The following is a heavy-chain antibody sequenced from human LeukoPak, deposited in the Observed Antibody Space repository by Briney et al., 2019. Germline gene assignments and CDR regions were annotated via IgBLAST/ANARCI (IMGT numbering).Heavy chain of an antibody. D-gene: IGHD4-17*01. V-gene: IGHV1-2*02. CDR3: ARGSYGDYTDAFDI. CDR1: GYTFTGYY. J-gene: IGHJ3*02. CDR2: INPNSGGT. Sequence: ASVKVSCKASGYTFTGYYMHWVRQAPGQGLEWMGWINPNSGGTNYAQKFQGRVTMTRDTSISTAYMELSRLRSDDTAVYYCARGSYGDYTDAFDIWGQGTMVTVSS.